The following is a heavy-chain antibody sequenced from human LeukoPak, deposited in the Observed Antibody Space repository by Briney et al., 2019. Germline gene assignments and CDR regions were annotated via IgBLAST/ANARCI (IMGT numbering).Heavy chain of an antibody. CDR1: GYSSTSYW. V-gene: IGHV5-51*01. J-gene: IGHJ5*02. Sequence: GSLKISCKGSGYSSTSYWIGRVRQMPGKGLEWMGIIYPGDSDTRYSPSFQGQVTISADKSISTAYLQWSSLKASDTAMYYCARHRTLGSSWYSGWFDPWGQGTLVTVSS. D-gene: IGHD6-13*01. CDR2: IYPGDSDT. CDR3: ARHRTLGSSWYSGWFDP.